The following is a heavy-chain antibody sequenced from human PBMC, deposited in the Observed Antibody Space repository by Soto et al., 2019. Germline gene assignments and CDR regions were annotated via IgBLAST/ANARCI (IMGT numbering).Heavy chain of an antibody. CDR1: GGSISSSNW. Sequence: SETLSLTCAVSGGSISSSNWWSWFLQPPGKGLEWIGEIYHSGSTNYNPSLKSRVTISVDKSKNQFSLKLSSVTAADTAVYYCARSALEYSSSSGAFDYWGQGTLVTVSS. D-gene: IGHD6-6*01. CDR2: IYHSGST. V-gene: IGHV4-4*02. CDR3: ARSALEYSSSSGAFDY. J-gene: IGHJ4*02.